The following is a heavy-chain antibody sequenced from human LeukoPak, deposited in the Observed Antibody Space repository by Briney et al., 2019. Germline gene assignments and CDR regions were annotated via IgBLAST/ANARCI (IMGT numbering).Heavy chain of an antibody. Sequence: MPGGSLRLSCAASGFTFTTAWMCWVSQAPGKGLEWVGSIKNIGDGGTTDYAAPVKGRFTISRDDSKSTLYLQMNSLKTEDTAVYYCAREARGLAYYYGMDVWGQGTTVTVSS. CDR2: IKNIGDGGTT. J-gene: IGHJ6*02. V-gene: IGHV3-15*01. CDR1: GFTFTTAW. CDR3: AREARGLAYYYGMDV.